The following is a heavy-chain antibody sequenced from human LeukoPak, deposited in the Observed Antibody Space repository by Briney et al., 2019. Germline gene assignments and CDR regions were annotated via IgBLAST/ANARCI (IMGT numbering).Heavy chain of an antibody. CDR2: ISYDGSNK. D-gene: IGHD6-19*01. J-gene: IGHJ4*02. V-gene: IGHV3-30*04. CDR1: GFTFSSYA. Sequence: GGSLRLSCAASGFTFSSYAMHWVRQAPGKGLERGAVISYDGSNKYYADSVKGRFTISRDNSKNTLYLQMNSLTVEDTAIYYCANGGSGWSFLDYWGQGTLVTVSS. CDR3: ANGGSGWSFLDY.